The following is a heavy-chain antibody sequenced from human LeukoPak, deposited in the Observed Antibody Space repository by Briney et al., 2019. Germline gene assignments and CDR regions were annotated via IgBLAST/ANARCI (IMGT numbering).Heavy chain of an antibody. Sequence: SVKVSCKASGGTFSSYAISWVRQAPGQGLEWMGGIIPIFGTANYAQKFQGRVTITADKSTSTAYMELSSLRSEDTAVYYCARCGYSYGDYYYYMDVWGKGTTVTVSS. J-gene: IGHJ6*03. CDR3: ARCGYSYGDYYYYMDV. V-gene: IGHV1-69*06. CDR2: IIPIFGTA. D-gene: IGHD5-18*01. CDR1: GGTFSSYA.